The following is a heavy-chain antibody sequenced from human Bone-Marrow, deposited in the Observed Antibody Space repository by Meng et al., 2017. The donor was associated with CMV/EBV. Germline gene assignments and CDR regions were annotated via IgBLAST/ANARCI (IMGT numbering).Heavy chain of an antibody. D-gene: IGHD3-3*01. CDR3: AKKYDFWSGYYDY. CDR1: GFTFSSYG. V-gene: IGHV3-30*02. Sequence: GESLKISCAASGFTFSSYGMHWVRQAPGKGLEWVAFIRYDGSNKCYADSVKGRFTISRDNSKNTLYLQMNSLRAEDTAVYYCAKKYDFWSGYYDYWARERWSPSPQ. CDR2: IRYDGSNK. J-gene: IGHJ4*02.